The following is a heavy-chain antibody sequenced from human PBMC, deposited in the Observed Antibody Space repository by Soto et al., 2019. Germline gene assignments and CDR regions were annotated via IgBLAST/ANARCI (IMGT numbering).Heavy chain of an antibody. Sequence: HPGGSLRLSCAASGFTFSNYAMNWVRQAPGKGLEWVSDISGSGGSTYYADSVKGRFTISRDNSKNTLYLQMNSLRAEDTAVYYCAKGRRFLEWLLYPFDYWGQGTLVTVS. V-gene: IGHV3-23*01. D-gene: IGHD3-3*01. CDR2: ISGSGGST. CDR3: AKGRRFLEWLLYPFDY. J-gene: IGHJ4*02. CDR1: GFTFSNYA.